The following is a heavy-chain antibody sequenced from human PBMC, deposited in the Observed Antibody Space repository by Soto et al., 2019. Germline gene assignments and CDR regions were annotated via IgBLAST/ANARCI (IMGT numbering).Heavy chain of an antibody. CDR2: IIPILGIA. D-gene: IGHD3-9*01. J-gene: IGHJ5*02. V-gene: IGHV1-69*04. CDR3: ARDPDYDILTGNEDNWFDP. Sequence: GASVKVSCKASGGTFSSYTISWVRQAPGQGLEWMGRIIPILGIANYAQKFQGRVTITADKSTSTAYMELSSLRSEDTAVYYCARDPDYDILTGNEDNWFDPWGQGTLVTVSS. CDR1: GGTFSSYT.